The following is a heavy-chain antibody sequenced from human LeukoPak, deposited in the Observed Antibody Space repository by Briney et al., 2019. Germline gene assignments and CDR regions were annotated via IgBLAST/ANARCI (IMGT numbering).Heavy chain of an antibody. V-gene: IGHV3-23*01. D-gene: IGHD3-3*01. Sequence: GGSLRLSCAASGFTVSSNYMSWVRQAPGKGLEWVSAISGSGGSTYYADSVKGRFTISRDNSKNTLYLQMNSLRAEDTAVYYCAKRTRFLEWLLIDYWGQGTLVTVSS. J-gene: IGHJ4*02. CDR2: ISGSGGST. CDR3: AKRTRFLEWLLIDY. CDR1: GFTVSSNY.